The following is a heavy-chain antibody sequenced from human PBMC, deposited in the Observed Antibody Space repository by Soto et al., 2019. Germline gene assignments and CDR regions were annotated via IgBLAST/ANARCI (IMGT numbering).Heavy chain of an antibody. V-gene: IGHV4-59*01. CDR3: ARRSYCSGGSCHDY. D-gene: IGHD2-15*01. J-gene: IGHJ4*02. Sequence: SETLSLTCTVSGGSISSYYWSWIRQPPGKGLEWIGYIYYSGGTNYNPSLKSRVTISVDTSKNQFSLKLSSVTAADSAVYYCARRSYCSGGSCHDYWGQGTLVTVSS. CDR1: GGSISSYY. CDR2: IYYSGGT.